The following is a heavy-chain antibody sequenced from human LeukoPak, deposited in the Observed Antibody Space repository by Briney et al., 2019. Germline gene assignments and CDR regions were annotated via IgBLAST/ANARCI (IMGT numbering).Heavy chain of an antibody. D-gene: IGHD2-2*01. Sequence: GESLKISCKGSGYSFTSYWIGWVRQMPGKGLEWMGIIYPGDSDTRYSPSFQGQVTISADKSISTAYLQWSSLKASDTAIYYCAKMLGYCSSTSCSTSFDYWGQGTLVTVSS. CDR1: GYSFTSYW. CDR2: IYPGDSDT. V-gene: IGHV5-51*01. J-gene: IGHJ4*02. CDR3: AKMLGYCSSTSCSTSFDY.